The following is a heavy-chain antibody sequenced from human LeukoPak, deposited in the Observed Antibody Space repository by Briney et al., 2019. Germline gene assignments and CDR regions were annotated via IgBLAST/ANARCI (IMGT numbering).Heavy chain of an antibody. J-gene: IGHJ4*02. Sequence: PGGSLRLSCAASGFTVSSNYMSWVRQAPGKGLEWVSVTYSGGSTYYADSVKGRFTISRDNSKNTLYLQMNSLRAEDTAVYYCATKRGYNYGLDYWDQGTLVTVSS. D-gene: IGHD5-18*01. CDR3: ATKRGYNYGLDY. CDR2: TYSGGST. V-gene: IGHV3-53*01. CDR1: GFTVSSNY.